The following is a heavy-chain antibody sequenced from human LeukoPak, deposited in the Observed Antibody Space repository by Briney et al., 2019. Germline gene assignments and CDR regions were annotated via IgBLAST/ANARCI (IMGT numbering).Heavy chain of an antibody. Sequence: GASVKVSCKASGCTFTSYYMHWVRQAPGQGLEWMGIINPSGGSTSYAQKFQGRVTMTRDTSTSTVYMELSSLRSEDTAVYYCAREGGYCSGGSCYHYFDYWGQGTLVTVSS. J-gene: IGHJ4*02. V-gene: IGHV1-46*01. D-gene: IGHD2-15*01. CDR2: INPSGGST. CDR1: GCTFTSYY. CDR3: AREGGYCSGGSCYHYFDY.